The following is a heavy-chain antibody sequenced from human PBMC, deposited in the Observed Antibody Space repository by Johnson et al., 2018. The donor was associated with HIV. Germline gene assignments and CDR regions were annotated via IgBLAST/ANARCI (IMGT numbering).Heavy chain of an antibody. V-gene: IGHV3-30*03. CDR1: RFTFTNYG. CDR2: ISHDGRNE. D-gene: IGHD4-17*01. CDR3: AREFLYGDCQDAFDI. J-gene: IGHJ3*02. Sequence: QVQLVESGGVVVQPGGSLRLSCETSRFTFTNYGMHWVRQAPGKGLEWVAVISHDGRNEYYTESVKGRFTISRDNSKNTLYLQMNSLRAEDTAVYYCAREFLYGDCQDAFDIWGQGTMVTVSS.